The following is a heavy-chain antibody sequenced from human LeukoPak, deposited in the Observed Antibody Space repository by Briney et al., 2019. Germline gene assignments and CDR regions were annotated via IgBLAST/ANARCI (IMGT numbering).Heavy chain of an antibody. CDR2: IYSGGST. Sequence: GGSLRLSCAASGFTVSSNYMSWVRQAPGKGLEWVSVIYSGGSTYYADSVKGRFTISRDNSKNTLYLQMNSLRAEDTAVYHCARLYCSGGSCYLDYWGQGTLVTVSS. D-gene: IGHD2-15*01. V-gene: IGHV3-53*01. CDR3: ARLYCSGGSCYLDY. CDR1: GFTVSSNY. J-gene: IGHJ4*02.